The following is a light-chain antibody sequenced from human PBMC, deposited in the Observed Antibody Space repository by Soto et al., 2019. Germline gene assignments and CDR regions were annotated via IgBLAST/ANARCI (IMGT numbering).Light chain of an antibody. CDR2: AAS. V-gene: IGKV1-39*01. CDR1: QTIANY. CDR3: HQSHSSPYT. J-gene: IGKJ2*01. Sequence: DIQMTQSPSSLSASVGDRVTISCRPSQTIANYLNWYQHKPGNAPKLLIYAASSLQTGVPSRFSGSGSGTDFTLTINSLQPEDFATYFCHQSHSSPYTFGQGTRLAIK.